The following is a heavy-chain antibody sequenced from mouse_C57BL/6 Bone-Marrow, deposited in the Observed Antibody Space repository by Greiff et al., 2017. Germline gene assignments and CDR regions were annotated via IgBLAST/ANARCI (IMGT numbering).Heavy chain of an antibody. D-gene: IGHD1-1*01. CDR1: GYTFTSYW. V-gene: IGHV1-55*01. CDR3: ARAITTVVVGHFDY. J-gene: IGHJ2*01. Sequence: QVQLQQPGAELVKPGASVKMSCKASGYTFTSYWITWVKQRPGQGLEWIGDIYPGSGSTNYNEKFKSKATLTVDTSSSTAYMQLSSLTSEDSAVYDCARAITTVVVGHFDYWGQGTTLTVSS. CDR2: IYPGSGST.